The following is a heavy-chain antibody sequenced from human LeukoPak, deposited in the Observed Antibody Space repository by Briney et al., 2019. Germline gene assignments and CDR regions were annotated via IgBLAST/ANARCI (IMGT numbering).Heavy chain of an antibody. V-gene: IGHV1-46*01. D-gene: IGHD3-22*01. CDR2: INPSGGGT. CDR3: ARVVDYYDSSGYYDLDY. Sequence: GASVKVSCKASGYTFTNYFMHWVRQAPGQGLEWMGVINPSGGGTTYAQKLQGRVTMTTDTSTSTAYMELRSLRSDDTAVYYCARVVDYYDSSGYYDLDYWGQGTLVTVSS. CDR1: GYTFTNYF. J-gene: IGHJ4*02.